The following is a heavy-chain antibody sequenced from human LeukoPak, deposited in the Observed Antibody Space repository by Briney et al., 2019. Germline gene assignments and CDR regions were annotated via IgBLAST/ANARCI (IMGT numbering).Heavy chain of an antibody. Sequence: GGSLRLSCAASGFSFHNYVMSWVRQAPGKGLEWVSSISCSGGTTYYADSVKGHFTISRDNSKSTVFLQMNSLRAEDTALYYCAKANMSIPRYHYFDNWGQGIPVTVSS. CDR3: AKANMSIPRYHYFDN. CDR2: ISCSGGTT. CDR1: GFSFHNYV. V-gene: IGHV3-23*01. J-gene: IGHJ4*02. D-gene: IGHD2/OR15-2a*01.